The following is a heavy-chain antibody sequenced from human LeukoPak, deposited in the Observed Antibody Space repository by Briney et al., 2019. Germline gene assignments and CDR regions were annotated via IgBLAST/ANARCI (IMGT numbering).Heavy chain of an antibody. Sequence: GGSLRLSCAASGFTFSNYGMHWVRQAPGKGLEWVAFIRYDGSNKYFADSLKGRFTISRDNSKNTLYLQMNSLRPEDTAVYYCARNTMVRGVSIVGGWFDPWGQGTLVTVSS. CDR1: GFTFSNYG. J-gene: IGHJ5*02. CDR3: ARNTMVRGVSIVGGWFDP. CDR2: IRYDGSNK. D-gene: IGHD3-10*01. V-gene: IGHV3-30*02.